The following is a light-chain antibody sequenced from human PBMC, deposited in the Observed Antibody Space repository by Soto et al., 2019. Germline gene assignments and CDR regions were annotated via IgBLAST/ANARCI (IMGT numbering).Light chain of an antibody. CDR3: AAWDDGLLGQV. CDR2: YNS. J-gene: IGLJ1*01. Sequence: QSVLTQPPSVSGTPGQRVTVSCSGTSSNIGSNNVYWYQQVPGTAPKLLIFYNSQRPSGFPDRFSGSKSGTSASLAISGLRSEDEADYYCAAWDDGLLGQVFGTGTQLTV. CDR1: SSNIGSNN. V-gene: IGLV1-47*02.